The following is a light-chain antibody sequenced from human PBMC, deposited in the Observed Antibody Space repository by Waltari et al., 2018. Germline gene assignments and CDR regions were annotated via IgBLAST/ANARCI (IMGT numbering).Light chain of an antibody. CDR2: GAY. V-gene: IGKV3-20*01. Sequence: EIVLTQSPGTLSLSPGERATLSCRASQNIFRTLAWYQQKPGQAPRLLIYGAYTRATGIPDRFSGSGSGTDISLTISGLDPEDFAVYYCQHYVRLPVTFGQGTKVEIK. CDR1: QNIFRT. CDR3: QHYVRLPVT. J-gene: IGKJ1*01.